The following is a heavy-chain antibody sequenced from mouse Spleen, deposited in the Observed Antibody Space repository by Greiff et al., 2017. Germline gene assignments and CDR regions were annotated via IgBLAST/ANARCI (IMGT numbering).Heavy chain of an antibody. D-gene: IGHD2-14*01. J-gene: IGHJ2*01. CDR1: GFTFSSYY. CDR2: ISSGGGST. V-gene: IGHV5-12-1*01. CDR3: AREGNYRSHFDY. Sequence: EVQGVESGGGLVKLGGSLKLSCAASGFTFSSYYMSWVRQTPEKRLEWVATISSGGGSTYYPDSVKGRFTISRDNAKNTLYLQMSSLNSEDTAVYYCAREGNYRSHFDYWGQGTTLTVSS.